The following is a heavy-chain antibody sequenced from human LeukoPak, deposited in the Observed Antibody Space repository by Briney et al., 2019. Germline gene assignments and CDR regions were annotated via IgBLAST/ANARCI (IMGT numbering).Heavy chain of an antibody. CDR2: IYYSGST. Sequence: PSETLSLTCTVSGGSIGSYYWSWIRQPPGKGLEWIGYIYYSGSTDYNPSLKSRVTISVDTSKNQFSLKLSSVTAADTAVYYCARQRGPVTYFDYWGQGTLVIVSS. V-gene: IGHV4-59*08. CDR1: GGSIGSYY. CDR3: ARQRGPVTYFDY. D-gene: IGHD4-11*01. J-gene: IGHJ4*02.